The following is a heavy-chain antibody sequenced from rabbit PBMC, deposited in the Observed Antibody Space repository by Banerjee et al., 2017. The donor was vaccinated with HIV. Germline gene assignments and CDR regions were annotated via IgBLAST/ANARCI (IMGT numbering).Heavy chain of an antibody. J-gene: IGHJ4*01. D-gene: IGHD4-1*01. CDR3: ARDLAGVIGWNFNL. CDR2: IAPSSDIT. Sequence: QEQLVESGGGLVQPGASLTLTCTASGFTLSNYWMCWVRQAPGKGLEWIGCIAPSSDITYYATWAKGRFTISKTSWTTETLQMTSLTAADTASYFCARDLAGVIGWNFNLWGPGTLVTVS. CDR1: GFTLSNYW. V-gene: IGHV1S45*01.